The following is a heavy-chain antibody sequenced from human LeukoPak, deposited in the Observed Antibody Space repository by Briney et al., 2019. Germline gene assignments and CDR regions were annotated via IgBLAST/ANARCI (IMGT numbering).Heavy chain of an antibody. J-gene: IGHJ4*02. CDR2: IRRSGGST. V-gene: IGHV3-23*01. D-gene: IGHD3-9*01. Sequence: GGSLRLSCAASGYSFSSYAMSWVRQAPGKGLDGVSEIRRSGGSTNYADSVKGRFTISRDNSKNTPYLQMNARTSDDTPVYYCTRVTGCVDFGGQGTRVTVSS. CDR3: TRVTGCVDF. CDR1: GYSFSSYA.